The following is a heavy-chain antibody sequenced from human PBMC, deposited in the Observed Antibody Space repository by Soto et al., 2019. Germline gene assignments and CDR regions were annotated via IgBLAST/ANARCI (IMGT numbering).Heavy chain of an antibody. V-gene: IGHV1-69*02. Sequence: QVQLVQSGAEVKKPGSSVKVSCKASGGTFSSYTISWVRQAPGQGLEWMGRIIPILGIANYAQKFQGRVTITADKSTSTAYMELSSLRSEDTAVYYCASDWGDYGDYGEDNWGQGTLVTVSS. D-gene: IGHD4-17*01. CDR3: ASDWGDYGDYGEDN. J-gene: IGHJ4*02. CDR1: GGTFSSYT. CDR2: IIPILGIA.